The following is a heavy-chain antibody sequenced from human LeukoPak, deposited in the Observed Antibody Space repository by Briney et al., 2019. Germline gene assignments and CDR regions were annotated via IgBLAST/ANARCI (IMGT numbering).Heavy chain of an antibody. V-gene: IGHV3-64*02. CDR1: GFTLSNFA. Sequence: EGSLRLSCTASGFTLSNFAMHWVRQSPDKGLQYVSAISTNGSRTFYADSVKGRFIISRDNSKNTLYLQMGSLRGEDTAVYYCARDSFYTGYDRGFGYWGQGTLVTVSS. CDR3: ARDSFYTGYDRGFGY. J-gene: IGHJ4*02. CDR2: ISTNGSRT. D-gene: IGHD5-12*01.